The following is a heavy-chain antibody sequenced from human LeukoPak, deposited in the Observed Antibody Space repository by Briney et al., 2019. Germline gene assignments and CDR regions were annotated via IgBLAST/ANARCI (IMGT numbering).Heavy chain of an antibody. CDR3: ARDSLGDPTYYFDY. Sequence: PGGSLRLSCAASGFTFSSYAMHWVRQAPGKGLEWVAVISYDGSNKCYADSVRGRFTISRDNSKNTLYLQMNSLRAGDTAVYYCARDSLGDPTYYFDYWGQGTLVTVSS. CDR1: GFTFSSYA. J-gene: IGHJ4*02. D-gene: IGHD3-10*01. CDR2: ISYDGSNK. V-gene: IGHV3-30*04.